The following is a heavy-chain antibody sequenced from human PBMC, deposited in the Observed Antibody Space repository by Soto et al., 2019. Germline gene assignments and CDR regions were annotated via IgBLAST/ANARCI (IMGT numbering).Heavy chain of an antibody. CDR3: ARASRPFRGYFSPTSCYGYDAFDI. CDR2: IWYDGSNK. J-gene: IGHJ3*02. CDR1: GFTFSRSV. Sequence: QVQLVESGGGVVQPGKSLRLSCAASGFTFSRSVMHWVRQAPGKGPEWVATIWYDGSNKYYADSVKGRFTISRDNYNNTLYLKMNSMTAEATAVYYCARASRPFRGYFSPTSCYGYDAFDIWGQGTMVTVPS. D-gene: IGHD2-2*01. V-gene: IGHV3-33*01.